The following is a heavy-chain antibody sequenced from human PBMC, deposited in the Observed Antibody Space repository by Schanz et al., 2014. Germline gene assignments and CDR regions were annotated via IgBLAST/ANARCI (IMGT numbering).Heavy chain of an antibody. V-gene: IGHV3-23*01. CDR2: ISVRGSDT. J-gene: IGHJ4*02. CDR1: CFTFLISA. Sequence: YSTSCFTFLISALSFFRQAPGKGLDWVSTISVRGSDTYYADSVKCRFTISRDNSKNTVYLQMNILRAEDTALYYCAQSWGSYRYFFRYWGQGTLVTVSS. D-gene: IGHD3-16*02. CDR3: AQSWGSYRYFFRY.